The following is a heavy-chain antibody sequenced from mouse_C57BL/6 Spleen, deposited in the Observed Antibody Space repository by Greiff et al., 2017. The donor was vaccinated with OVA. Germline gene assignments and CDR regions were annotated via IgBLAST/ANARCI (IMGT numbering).Heavy chain of an antibody. V-gene: IGHV5-16*01. CDR2: INYDGSST. CDR1: GFTFSDYY. CDR3: ARRGDDGYLFDD. J-gene: IGHJ2*01. Sequence: DVKLVESEGGLVQPGSSMKLSCTASGFTFSDYYMAWVRQVPEKGLEWVANINYDGSSTYYLDSLKSRFIISRDNAKNILYLQMSSLKSEDTATYYCARRGDDGYLFDDWGQGTTLTVSS. D-gene: IGHD2-3*01.